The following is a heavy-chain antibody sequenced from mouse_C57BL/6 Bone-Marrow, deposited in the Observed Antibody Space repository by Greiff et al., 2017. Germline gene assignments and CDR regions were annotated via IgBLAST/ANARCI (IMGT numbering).Heavy chain of an antibody. Sequence: EVQLQQSGPELVKPGASVKISCKASGYSFTDYNMNWVKQSNGKSLEWIGVINPNYGTTSYNQKFKGKGTLTVDQSSRTAYMQLNRLTSEVSAVYYCARRGDGYYPYYYYWGQCTTLTVSS. CDR3: ARRGDGYYPYYYY. V-gene: IGHV1-39*01. D-gene: IGHD2-3*01. CDR2: INPNYGTT. J-gene: IGHJ2*01. CDR1: GYSFTDYN.